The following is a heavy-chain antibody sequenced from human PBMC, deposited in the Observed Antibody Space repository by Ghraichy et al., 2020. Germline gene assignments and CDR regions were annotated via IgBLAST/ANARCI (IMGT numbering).Heavy chain of an antibody. CDR3: AREFCSGGRCFFGTGGSHFDY. J-gene: IGHJ4*02. CDR2: IKSDGTST. CDR1: GFTLSNYW. Sequence: SCAASGFTLSNYWMHWVRQSPGEGLVWVSRIKSDGTSTIYADSVKGRFTISRDNAKNTLYLKMNSLRAEDTAVYYCAREFCSGGRCFFGTGGSHFDYWGQGTLVTVSS. D-gene: IGHD2-15*01. V-gene: IGHV3-74*01.